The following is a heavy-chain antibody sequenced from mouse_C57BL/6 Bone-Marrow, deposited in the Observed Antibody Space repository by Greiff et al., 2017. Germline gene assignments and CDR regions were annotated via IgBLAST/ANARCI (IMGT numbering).Heavy chain of an antibody. CDR1: GFNIKDDY. Sequence: VQLQQSGAELVRPGASVKLSCTASGFNIKDDYMHWVKQRPEQGLEWIGWIDPENGDTEYASKVQGKATITADTSSNAAYLQLSSLTSEDTAVYYCTTYATTVAYYFDYWGQGTTLTVSS. V-gene: IGHV14-4*01. J-gene: IGHJ2*01. CDR2: IDPENGDT. D-gene: IGHD1-1*01. CDR3: TTYATTVAYYFDY.